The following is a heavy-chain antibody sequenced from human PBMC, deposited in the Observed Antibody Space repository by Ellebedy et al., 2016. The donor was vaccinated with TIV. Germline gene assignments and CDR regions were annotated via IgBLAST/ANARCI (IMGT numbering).Heavy chain of an antibody. D-gene: IGHD3-10*01. CDR1: GFTLSTYS. CDR2: VSYDGSEK. Sequence: GGSLRLSCAASGFTLSTYSMHWVRQVPGKGLEWVAAIVSYDGSEKYYADSVKVRFTISRDNSKNTLNLQMNSLRLEDTADYYCAKVLFAFGEFESPFDPWGQGTLAIVSS. CDR3: AKVLFAFGEFESPFDP. V-gene: IGHV3-30*01. J-gene: IGHJ5*02.